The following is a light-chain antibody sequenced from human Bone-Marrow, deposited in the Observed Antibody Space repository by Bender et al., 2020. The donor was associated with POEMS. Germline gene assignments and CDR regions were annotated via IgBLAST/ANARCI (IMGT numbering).Light chain of an antibody. J-gene: IGLJ1*01. CDR2: QVT. Sequence: QSVLTQPPSVSGSPGQSVTISCTGTSSDIGGYDRVSWFQQPPDTAPRLIISQVTNRPSGVPDRFSGSKSGNTASLTISGLQADDEADYYCCSYEGVGVFGTGTKLTVL. CDR3: CSYEGVGV. V-gene: IGLV2-18*02. CDR1: SSDIGGYDR.